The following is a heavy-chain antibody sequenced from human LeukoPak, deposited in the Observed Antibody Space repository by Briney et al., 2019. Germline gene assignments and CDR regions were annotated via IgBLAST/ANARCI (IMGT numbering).Heavy chain of an antibody. CDR1: GYSFTSYY. V-gene: IGHV1-46*01. D-gene: IGHD3-22*01. CDR3: ATGDITMIVRY. CDR2: INPSGGST. Sequence: ASVKVSCKASGYSFTSYYMHWVRQAPGQGLEWMGIINPSGGSTSYAQKFQGRVTMTRDTSTSTVYMELSSLRSEDTAVYYCATGDITMIVRYWGQGTLVTVSS. J-gene: IGHJ4*02.